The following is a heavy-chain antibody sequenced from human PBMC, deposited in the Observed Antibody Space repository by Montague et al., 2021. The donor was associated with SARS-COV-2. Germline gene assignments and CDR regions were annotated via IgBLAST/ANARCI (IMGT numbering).Heavy chain of an antibody. J-gene: IGHJ4*02. CDR1: GTSFGGYY. CDR2: INYSGAI. D-gene: IGHD1-14*01. V-gene: IGHV4-34*01. CDR3: ARVGRKQNYYFAY. Sequence: SETLSLTCAVHGTSFGGYYWNCIRHPPGKGLEWIWIINYSGAIPYTPSLSSRVTISVDTSKNQFSLKLRSVTAADTAVYFCARVGRKQNYYFAYWGQGALVTVSS.